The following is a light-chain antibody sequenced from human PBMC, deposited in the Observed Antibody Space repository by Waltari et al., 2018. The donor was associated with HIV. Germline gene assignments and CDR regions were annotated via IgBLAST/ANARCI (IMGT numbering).Light chain of an antibody. CDR1: QYLGIY. Sequence: DIQMTQSASSLSASLGDRVIITCRASQYLGIYLNWSQQKPGKGPNLLIYTASTLQTGVPSRFSGSGSGTDFTLTISNLQPEDFATYYCQQSYSMSLTFGGGSKVEI. V-gene: IGKV1-39*01. CDR3: QQSYSMSLT. CDR2: TAS. J-gene: IGKJ4*01.